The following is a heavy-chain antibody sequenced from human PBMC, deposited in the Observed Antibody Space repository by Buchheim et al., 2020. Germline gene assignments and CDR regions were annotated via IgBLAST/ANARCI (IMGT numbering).Heavy chain of an antibody. CDR3: VRDWYGMDV. V-gene: IGHV3-74*01. CDR2: TDSDGSST. Sequence: QLVESGGGLVQPGGSLRLSCAASGFTFSNFWMHWVRQAPGKGLVWVSRTDSDGSSTDYADSVKGRLTISRDNAKNKLYLQMNSLRPEDTAVYFCVRDWYGMDVWGRGTT. CDR1: GFTFSNFW. J-gene: IGHJ6*02.